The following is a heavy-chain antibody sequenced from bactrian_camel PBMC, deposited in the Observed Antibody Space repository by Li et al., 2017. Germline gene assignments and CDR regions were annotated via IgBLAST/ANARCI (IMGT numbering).Heavy chain of an antibody. D-gene: IGHD2*01. CDR3: AAGQPWRSLLRDVEYGY. J-gene: IGHJ4*01. CDR1: AYTPANVR. V-gene: IGHV3S55*01. Sequence: HVQLVESGGGSVQAGGSLRLSCAFDAYTPANVRMAWFRQAPGKEREGVAVIAGSGSTGYVDSVKGRFTISEDNAKNTLYLQMNSLKPEDTAMYYCAAGQPWRSLLRDVEYGYWGQGTQVTVSS. CDR2: IAGSGST.